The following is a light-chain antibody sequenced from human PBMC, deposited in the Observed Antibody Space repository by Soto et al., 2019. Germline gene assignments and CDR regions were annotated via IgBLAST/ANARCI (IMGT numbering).Light chain of an antibody. Sequence: QSVLTQPASVSGSPGQSITISGTGTSSDVGAYNYVSWYQQHPGKAPKLIIREVTNRPSGLSSRFSGSKYGNTASLTISGLQAEDEADYYCCSKTGDISYVLGTRRKVT. V-gene: IGLV2-14*01. CDR3: CSKTGDISYV. J-gene: IGLJ1*01. CDR2: EVT. CDR1: SSDVGAYNY.